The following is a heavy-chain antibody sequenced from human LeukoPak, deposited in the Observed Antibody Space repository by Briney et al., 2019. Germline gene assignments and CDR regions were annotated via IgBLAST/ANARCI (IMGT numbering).Heavy chain of an antibody. CDR3: ARGRSNYYGMDV. Sequence: TSETLSLTCSVSDGSINGYYWNWIRRPPGKGLEWIGYIYYNGNTNYSPSLKSRVTMSVDTSKNLFSLKVSSVTAADTAVYYCARGRSNYYGMDVWGQGTTVTVSS. CDR1: DGSINGYY. D-gene: IGHD1-26*01. V-gene: IGHV4-59*01. CDR2: IYYNGNT. J-gene: IGHJ6*02.